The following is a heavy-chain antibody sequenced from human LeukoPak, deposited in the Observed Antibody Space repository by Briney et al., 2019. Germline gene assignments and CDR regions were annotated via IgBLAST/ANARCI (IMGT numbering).Heavy chain of an antibody. CDR3: ARDPLDSHYYYYGMDV. CDR1: GFTFRSYG. J-gene: IGHJ6*02. Sequence: GGSLRLSCAASGFTFRSYGMHWVRQAPGKGLEWVAVIWYDGSNKYYADSVKGRFTISRDNSKNTLYLQMNSLRAEDTAVYYCARDPLDSHYYYYGMDVWGQGTTVTVSS. V-gene: IGHV3-33*01. CDR2: IWYDGSNK. D-gene: IGHD2-2*03.